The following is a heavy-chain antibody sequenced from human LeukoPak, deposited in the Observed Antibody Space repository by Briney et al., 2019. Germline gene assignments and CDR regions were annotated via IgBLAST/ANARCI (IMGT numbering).Heavy chain of an antibody. CDR3: AISGDGYNWDHFDY. CDR1: GDSVASDSAS. CDR2: TYYRSKWYN. V-gene: IGHV6-1*01. J-gene: IGHJ4*02. D-gene: IGHD5-24*01. Sequence: SHTRKPTSAISGDSVASDSASWNSIRQSPSKGLEWLGRTYYRSKWYNDYAVSVKSRITINPDTSKNQFSLQLNSVTPEDTAVYYCAISGDGYNWDHFDYWGQGTLVTVSS.